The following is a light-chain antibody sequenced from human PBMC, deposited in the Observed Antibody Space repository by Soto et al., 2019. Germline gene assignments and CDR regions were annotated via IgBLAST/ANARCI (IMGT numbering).Light chain of an antibody. J-gene: IGKJ3*01. Sequence: DIVMTQSPDSLAVSLGERATINCKSSQNVLYSSNNKNYLAWYQQKPRQPPKLLIYWASTRESGVPDRFSGGGSVADFTLTISSLQAEDVSVYYCQQYYGSPFTFGPVTKVEIK. CDR3: QQYYGSPFT. V-gene: IGKV4-1*01. CDR2: WAS. CDR1: QNVLYSSNNKNY.